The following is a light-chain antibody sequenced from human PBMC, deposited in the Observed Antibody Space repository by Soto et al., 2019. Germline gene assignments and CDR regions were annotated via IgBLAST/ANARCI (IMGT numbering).Light chain of an antibody. CDR1: SSNIGAGYD. CDR3: QSYDISLSGSWV. Sequence: QSVLTQQPSVSGAPGQRVTISCTGSSSNIGAGYDVHWYQQLPGTAPKLLIYGNSNRPSGVPDRFSGSKSGTSASLAITGLQAEDEADYYCQSYDISLSGSWVFGGGTKLTVL. J-gene: IGLJ3*02. CDR2: GNS. V-gene: IGLV1-40*01.